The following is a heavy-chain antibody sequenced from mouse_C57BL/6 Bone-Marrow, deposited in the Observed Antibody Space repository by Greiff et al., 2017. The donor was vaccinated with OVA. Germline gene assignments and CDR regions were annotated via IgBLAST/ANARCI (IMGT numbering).Heavy chain of an antibody. J-gene: IGHJ2*01. Sequence: VKLMESGAELVKPGASVKISCKASGYAFSNYWMNWVKQRPGKGLEWIGQIYPGDGDINYNGKFKGKATLTADKSPSTAYMQFSSLTYEDSAVYFCARGAHGGQGTTLTVSS. CDR2: IYPGDGDI. CDR1: GYAFSNYW. V-gene: IGHV1-80*01. CDR3: ARGAH.